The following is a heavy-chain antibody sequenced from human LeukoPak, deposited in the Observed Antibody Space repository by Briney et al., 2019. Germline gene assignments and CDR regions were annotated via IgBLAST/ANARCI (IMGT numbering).Heavy chain of an antibody. CDR2: IYPGDSDT. CDR3: ARVYGSGSYYGGYYFDY. D-gene: IGHD3-10*01. CDR1: GYSFTSYW. Sequence: GESLKISCKGSGYSFTSYWIGWVRQMPGKGREWKGIIYPGDSDTRYSPSFQGQVTISADKSISTAYLQWSSLKASDTAMYYCARVYGSGSYYGGYYFDYWGQGTLVTVSS. V-gene: IGHV5-51*01. J-gene: IGHJ4*02.